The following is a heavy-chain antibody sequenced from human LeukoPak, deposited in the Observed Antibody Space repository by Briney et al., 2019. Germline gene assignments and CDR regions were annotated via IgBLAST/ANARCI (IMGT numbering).Heavy chain of an antibody. J-gene: IGHJ4*02. CDR1: GFSFTDAW. CDR2: LKSKAAGGTT. CDR3: TTGNY. V-gene: IGHV3-15*01. Sequence: NPGGSLRLSCAASGFSFTDAWMSWVRQAPGKGLECVGHLKSKAAGGTTDYAAPVKARFTISGDESKNTLYLQMNSLKTEDTAVYYCTTGNYWGQGTLVTVSS.